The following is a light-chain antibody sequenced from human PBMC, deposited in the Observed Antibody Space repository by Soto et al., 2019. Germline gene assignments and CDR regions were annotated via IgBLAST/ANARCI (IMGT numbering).Light chain of an antibody. CDR1: TSNIGNNA. CDR2: YDD. J-gene: IGLJ1*01. CDR3: AASDDSLNGYV. Sequence: QSVLTQPPSASGTPGQRVTISCSGSTSNIGNNAVNWYQQLPGKAPKLLIYYDDLLPSGVSDRFSGSKSGTSASLAISGLQSEDEADYYCAASDDSLNGYVFGTGTKVT. V-gene: IGLV1-36*01.